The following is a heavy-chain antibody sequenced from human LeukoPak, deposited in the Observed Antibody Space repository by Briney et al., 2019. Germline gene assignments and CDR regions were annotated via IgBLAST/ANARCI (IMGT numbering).Heavy chain of an antibody. V-gene: IGHV3-48*03. Sequence: GGSLRLSCAASGFTFSSYEMNWVRQAPGKGLEWVSYISSSGSTIYYADSVKGRFTISRDNAKNSLYLQMNSLRAEDTAVYYCTRPVLLWFGDRKAGYNWFDPWGQGTLVTVSS. CDR3: TRPVLLWFGDRKAGYNWFDP. CDR1: GFTFSSYE. J-gene: IGHJ5*02. D-gene: IGHD3-10*01. CDR2: ISSSGSTI.